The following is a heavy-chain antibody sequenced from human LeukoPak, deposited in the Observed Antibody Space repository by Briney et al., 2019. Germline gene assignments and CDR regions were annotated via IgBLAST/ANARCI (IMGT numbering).Heavy chain of an antibody. Sequence: ASVKVSCKASGYTFTSYGISWVRQAPGQGLEWMGWISPYNGNTNYAQKLQGRVTMTTDTSTSTAYMELRSLRSDDTAVYYCARVDRLGATRGYFDYWGQGTLVTVSS. D-gene: IGHD1-26*01. CDR3: ARVDRLGATRGYFDY. CDR2: ISPYNGNT. CDR1: GYTFTSYG. V-gene: IGHV1-18*01. J-gene: IGHJ4*02.